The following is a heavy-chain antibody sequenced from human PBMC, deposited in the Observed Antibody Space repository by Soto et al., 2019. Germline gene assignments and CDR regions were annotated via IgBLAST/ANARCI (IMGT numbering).Heavy chain of an antibody. D-gene: IGHD6-13*01. CDR3: AREGVSSSWYNYYGMDV. CDR1: GGSISSYY. CDR2: IYYSGST. Sequence: QVQLQESGPGLVKPSETLSLTCTVSGGSISSYYWSWIRQPPGKGLEWIGYIYYSGSTNYNPSLNSRGTISVDTSQNLCSLKLRSVTAADTAVYYCAREGVSSSWYNYYGMDVWGQGTTVTVSS. J-gene: IGHJ6*02. V-gene: IGHV4-59*01.